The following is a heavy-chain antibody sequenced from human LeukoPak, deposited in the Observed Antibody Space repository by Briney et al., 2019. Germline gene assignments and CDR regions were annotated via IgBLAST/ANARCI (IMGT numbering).Heavy chain of an antibody. CDR1: GGTFSSYA. D-gene: IGHD6-6*01. Sequence: EASVTVSCKASGGTFSSYAISWVRQAPGQGLEWMGWINPNSGGTNYAQKFQGRVTMTRDTSISTAYMELSRLRSDDTAVYYCASSSSSRNFDYWGQGTLVTVSS. V-gene: IGHV1-2*02. J-gene: IGHJ4*02. CDR3: ASSSSSRNFDY. CDR2: INPNSGGT.